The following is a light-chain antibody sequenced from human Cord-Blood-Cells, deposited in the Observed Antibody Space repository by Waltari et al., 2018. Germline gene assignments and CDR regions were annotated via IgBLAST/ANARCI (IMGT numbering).Light chain of an antibody. J-gene: IGLJ2*01. Sequence: QSALTQPPSASGSPGQSVTISCTGTSSDLGGYNYLSWYQQPPGKAPKLMIYEVSKRPSGVPDRFSGSKSGNTASLTVSGLQAEDEADYYCSSYAGSNNFDVVFGGGTKLTVL. CDR3: SSYAGSNNFDVV. CDR2: EVS. V-gene: IGLV2-8*01. CDR1: SSDLGGYNY.